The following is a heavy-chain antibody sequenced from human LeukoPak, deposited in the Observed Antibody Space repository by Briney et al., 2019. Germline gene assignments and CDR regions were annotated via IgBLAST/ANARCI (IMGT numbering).Heavy chain of an antibody. J-gene: IGHJ3*02. V-gene: IGHV1-69*06. CDR2: IIPIFGTA. CDR1: GGTFSTYA. CDR3: TRERVLRYFDWSSGTGAFDI. D-gene: IGHD3-9*01. Sequence: SVKVSCKASGGTFSTYAISWVRQAPGQGLEWMGGIIPIFGTANYAQKFQGRVTITADKSTSTAYMELSSLRSEDTAVYYCTRERVLRYFDWSSGTGAFDIWGQGTMVTVSS.